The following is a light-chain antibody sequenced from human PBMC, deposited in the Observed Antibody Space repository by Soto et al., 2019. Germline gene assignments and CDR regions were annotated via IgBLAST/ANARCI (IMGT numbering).Light chain of an antibody. CDR1: SSDVGGYNY. J-gene: IGLJ2*01. Sequence: QSALTQPRSVSGSPGQSVTMSCTGTSSDVGGYNYVSWYQQHPGKAPKLMIYDVTKRPSGVPDRFSGSKSGNTASLTISGLQAEDEADYYCCSYAGSYTLLFGGGTKLTVL. CDR2: DVT. V-gene: IGLV2-11*01. CDR3: CSYAGSYTLL.